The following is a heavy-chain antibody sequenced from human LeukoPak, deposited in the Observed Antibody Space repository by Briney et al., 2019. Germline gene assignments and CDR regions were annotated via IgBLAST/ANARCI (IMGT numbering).Heavy chain of an antibody. V-gene: IGHV5-51*01. J-gene: IGHJ5*02. CDR3: ARLGDSSGYYYWFDP. CDR2: IYPGDSAT. CDR1: GSSFTTYW. Sequence: GASLQISCRGSGSSFTTYWIGWVRRLPGKGLEWMGIIYPGDSATTYSPSFQGQVTISADKSISTAYLQWSSLKASDTAMYYCARLGDSSGYYYWFDPWGQGTLVTVSS. D-gene: IGHD3-22*01.